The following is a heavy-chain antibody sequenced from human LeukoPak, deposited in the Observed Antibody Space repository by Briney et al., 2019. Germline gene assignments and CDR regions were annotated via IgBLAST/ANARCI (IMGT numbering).Heavy chain of an antibody. Sequence: ASVKVSCKASGYTFNGYYMHWVRQAPGQGLEWMGRINPNSGGTNYAQKFQGRVTMTRDTSISTAYMELSRLRSDDTAVYYCARGLDILTGYYEYYFDYWGQGTLVTVSS. CDR3: ARGLDILTGYYEYYFDY. J-gene: IGHJ4*02. CDR1: GYTFNGYY. D-gene: IGHD3-9*01. CDR2: INPNSGGT. V-gene: IGHV1-2*06.